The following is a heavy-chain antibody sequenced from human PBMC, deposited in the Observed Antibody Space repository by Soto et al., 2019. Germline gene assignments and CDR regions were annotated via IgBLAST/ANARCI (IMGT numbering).Heavy chain of an antibody. J-gene: IGHJ5*02. D-gene: IGHD6-6*01. Sequence: PGGSLRLSCAASGFTFSNYAMAWVRQAPGKGLEWVSSISGRGDRTCYADSVKGRFTISRDNSKNTLSLQMNRLRAEDTALYYCARGQYTDSSEWLDPWGQGTMVTVYS. CDR2: ISGRGDRT. CDR1: GFTFSNYA. V-gene: IGHV3-23*01. CDR3: ARGQYTDSSEWLDP.